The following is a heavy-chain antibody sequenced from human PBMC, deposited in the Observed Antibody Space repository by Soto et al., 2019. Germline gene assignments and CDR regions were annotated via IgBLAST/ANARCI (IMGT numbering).Heavy chain of an antibody. V-gene: IGHV3-30-3*01. J-gene: IGHJ5*02. CDR3: ASSSFLRNWFDP. D-gene: IGHD6-6*01. CDR2: ISYDGSNK. Sequence: YLRLSCAASGFTLSSYAMHWVRQAPGKGLEWVAVISYDGSNKYYADSVKGRFTISRDNSKNTLYLQMNSLRAEDTAVYYCASSSFLRNWFDPWGQGTMVTVS. CDR1: GFTLSSYA.